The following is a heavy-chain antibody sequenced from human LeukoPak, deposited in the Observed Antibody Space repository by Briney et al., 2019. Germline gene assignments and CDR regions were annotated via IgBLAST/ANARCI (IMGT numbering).Heavy chain of an antibody. V-gene: IGHV1-46*01. CDR1: GYTFTSYY. Sequence: ASVKVSCKASGYTFTSYYMHWVRQAPGQGLEWMGIINPSGGSTSYAQKFQGRVTMTRDTSTSTVYMELSSLRSEDTAVYCCARGCAGVGYSDSSGYPFDYWGQGTLVTVSS. J-gene: IGHJ4*02. CDR2: INPSGGST. D-gene: IGHD3-22*01. CDR3: ARGCAGVGYSDSSGYPFDY.